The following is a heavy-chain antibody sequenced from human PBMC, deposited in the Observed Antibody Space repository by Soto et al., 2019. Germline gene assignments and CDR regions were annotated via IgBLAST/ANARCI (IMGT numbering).Heavy chain of an antibody. Sequence: SLRLSCAASGFTFDDYAMHWVRQAPGKGLEWVSGISWNSGSIGYADSVKGRFTISRDNAKNSLYLQMNSLRAEDTALYYCAKELAMGWEQAWAFDIWGQGTMVTVSS. CDR2: ISWNSGSI. J-gene: IGHJ3*02. CDR1: GFTFDDYA. D-gene: IGHD1-26*01. V-gene: IGHV3-9*01. CDR3: AKELAMGWEQAWAFDI.